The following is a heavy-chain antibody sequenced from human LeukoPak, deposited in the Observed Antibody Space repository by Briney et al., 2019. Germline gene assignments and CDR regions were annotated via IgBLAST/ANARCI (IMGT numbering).Heavy chain of an antibody. CDR1: GGSISSYY. CDR3: ANIAAAGNSYMDV. D-gene: IGHD6-13*01. Sequence: SETLSLTCTVSGGSISSYYWSWIRQPAGKGLEWIGRIYTSGSTNYNPSLKSRVTMSVDTSKNQFSLKLSSVTAADTAVYYCANIAAAGNSYMDVWGKGTTVAVSS. V-gene: IGHV4-4*07. CDR2: IYTSGST. J-gene: IGHJ6*03.